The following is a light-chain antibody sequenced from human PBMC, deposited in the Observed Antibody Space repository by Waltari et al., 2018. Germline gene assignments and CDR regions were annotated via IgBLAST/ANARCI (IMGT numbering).Light chain of an antibody. J-gene: IGKJ1*01. CDR2: AAS. Sequence: DIQLTQSPSFLSASVGDQVTITCRASQGISSYLAWYQQKPGKAPKILIYAASTLQSGVPARFSGSGSGTEFTLTISSLQPEDFATYYCQQLNSYVWTFGQGTKVEIK. V-gene: IGKV1-9*01. CDR1: QGISSY. CDR3: QQLNSYVWT.